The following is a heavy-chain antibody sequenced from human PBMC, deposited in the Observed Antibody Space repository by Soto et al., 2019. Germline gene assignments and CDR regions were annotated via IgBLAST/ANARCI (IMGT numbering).Heavy chain of an antibody. V-gene: IGHV1-69*01. D-gene: IGHD3-22*01. CDR3: ARDRVSYYDSSGSRSFDY. J-gene: IGHJ4*02. Sequence: QVQLVQSGAEVKKPGSSVKVSCKASGGTFSSYAISWVRQAPGQGLEWMGGIIPIFGTANYAQKFQGSVTITADESTSTAYMELSSLRSEDTAVYYCARDRVSYYDSSGSRSFDYWGQGTLVTVSS. CDR2: IIPIFGTA. CDR1: GGTFSSYA.